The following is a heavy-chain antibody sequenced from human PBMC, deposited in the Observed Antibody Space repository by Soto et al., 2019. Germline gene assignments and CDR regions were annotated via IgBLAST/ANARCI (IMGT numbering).Heavy chain of an antibody. V-gene: IGHV5-51*01. CDR2: IYPGDSDT. D-gene: IGHD4-17*01. J-gene: IGHJ6*02. Sequence: PGESLKISCKGSGYSFPKYYIGWVRQMPGKDLEWMAIIYPGDSDTRNSPSFQGQVTISADKSISTAYLQLSSLKASDTAMYYCARQETHDYGPMSGMDVWGQGTMVTVSS. CDR1: GYSFPKYY. CDR3: ARQETHDYGPMSGMDV.